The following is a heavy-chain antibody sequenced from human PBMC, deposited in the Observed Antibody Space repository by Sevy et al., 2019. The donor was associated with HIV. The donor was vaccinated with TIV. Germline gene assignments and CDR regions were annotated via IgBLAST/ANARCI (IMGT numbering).Heavy chain of an antibody. CDR3: GVTVARSLADY. Sequence: GGSLRLSCAASGFTFSSYSMNWVRQAPGKGLEWVSAISGSGGSTYYADSVKGRFTISRDNSKNTLYLQMNSLRAEDTAVYYCGVTVARSLADYWGQGTLVTVSS. J-gene: IGHJ4*02. CDR1: GFTFSSYS. D-gene: IGHD2-15*01. V-gene: IGHV3-23*01. CDR2: ISGSGGST.